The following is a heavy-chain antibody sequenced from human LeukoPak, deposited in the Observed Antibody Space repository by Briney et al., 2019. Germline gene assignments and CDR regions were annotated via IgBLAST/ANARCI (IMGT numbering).Heavy chain of an antibody. CDR3: AKEESSSFRVYAFDI. J-gene: IGHJ3*02. Sequence: PGGSLRLSCAASGFTFSSYAMTWVRQAPGKGLEWVSALSANSGSTYYADSVKGRFTVSRDNSKNTLYLQMNSLRVEDTAVYYCAKEESSSFRVYAFDIWGQGTMVTVSS. V-gene: IGHV3-23*01. D-gene: IGHD6-6*01. CDR2: LSANSGST. CDR1: GFTFSSYA.